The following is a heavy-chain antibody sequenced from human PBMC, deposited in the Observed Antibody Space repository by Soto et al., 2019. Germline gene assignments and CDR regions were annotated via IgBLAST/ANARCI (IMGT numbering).Heavy chain of an antibody. D-gene: IGHD6-13*01. CDR3: AREGDGAAAGRDYYGMDV. CDR2: ISYGGSNK. Sequence: LRLSCAASGFTFSSYAMHWVRQAPGKGLEWVAVISYGGSNKYYADSVKGRFTISRDNSKNTLYLQMNSLRAEDTAVYYCAREGDGAAAGRDYYGMDVWGQGTTVTVSS. J-gene: IGHJ6*02. V-gene: IGHV3-30-3*01. CDR1: GFTFSSYA.